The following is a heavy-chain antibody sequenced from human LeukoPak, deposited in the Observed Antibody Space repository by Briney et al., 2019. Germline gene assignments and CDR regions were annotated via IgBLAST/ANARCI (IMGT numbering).Heavy chain of an antibody. CDR2: ISGSGGST. V-gene: IGHV3-23*01. CDR1: GFTFSSYA. J-gene: IGHJ6*02. Sequence: GGSLRLSCAASGFTFSSYAMSWVRQAPGKGLEWVSAISGSGGSTYYADSVKGRFTTSRDNSKNTLYLQMNSLRAEDTAVYYXXXXXXXXXXXXPYYYYYYGMDVWGQGTTVTVSS. CDR3: XXXXXXXXXXXPYYYYYYGMDV.